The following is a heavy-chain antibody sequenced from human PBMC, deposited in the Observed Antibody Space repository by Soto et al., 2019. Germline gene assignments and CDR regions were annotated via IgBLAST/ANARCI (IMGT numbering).Heavy chain of an antibody. CDR1: GFTFSNYW. V-gene: IGHV3-7*03. CDR2: IKEDGSEK. CDR3: ATDLYQLPTMKYYYYGMDV. Sequence: GESLKISCAASGFTFSNYWMSWVRQAPGKRLEWVANIKEDGSEKYYVDSVKGRFTISRDNAKNSLFLQMNSLRAEDTAVYYCATDLYQLPTMKYYYYGMDVWGQGTTVTVSS. J-gene: IGHJ6*02. D-gene: IGHD2-2*01.